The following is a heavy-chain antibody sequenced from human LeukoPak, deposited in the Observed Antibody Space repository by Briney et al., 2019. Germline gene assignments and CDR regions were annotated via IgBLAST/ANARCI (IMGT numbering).Heavy chain of an antibody. CDR1: GGSISIYY. CDR3: ARGWDTGYSYYGMDV. D-gene: IGHD5-18*01. CDR2: IYYSGST. V-gene: IGHV4-59*01. J-gene: IGHJ6*02. Sequence: SETLSLTCTVSGGSISIYYWSWIRQPPGKGLEWIGYIYYSGSTNYNPSLKSRVTISVDTSKNQFSLKLSSVTAADTAVYYCARGWDTGYSYYGMDVWGPGTTVTVSS.